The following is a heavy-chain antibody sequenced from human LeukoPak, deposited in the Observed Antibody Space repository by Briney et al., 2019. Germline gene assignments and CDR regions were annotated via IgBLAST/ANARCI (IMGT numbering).Heavy chain of an antibody. CDR1: GGSLSDYY. CDR3: ARRVRGVIISFYYYNGMDV. J-gene: IGHJ6*02. Sequence: KPSETLSLTCAVYGGSLSDYYWSWIRQSPGKGLEWIGEINHSGATDYNASLKSRVTISVDTSKNQFSLKVRSVTAADTAVYYYARRVRGVIISFYYYNGMDVWGQGTTVTVSS. D-gene: IGHD3-10*01. V-gene: IGHV4-34*01. CDR2: INHSGAT.